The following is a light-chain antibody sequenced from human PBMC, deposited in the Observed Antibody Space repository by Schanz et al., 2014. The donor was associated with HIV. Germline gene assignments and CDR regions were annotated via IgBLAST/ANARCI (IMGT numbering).Light chain of an antibody. J-gene: IGLJ3*02. CDR3: SSYTSSSTWV. V-gene: IGLV2-14*01. Sequence: HSALTQPASVSGSPGQSITISCTGTSSDIGAYNYVSWYQQYPGKAPKLMIYDVNNRPSGVSNRFSGSKSGNTASLTISGLQAEDEADYYCSSYTSSSTWVFGGGTKLTVL. CDR2: DVN. CDR1: SSDIGAYNY.